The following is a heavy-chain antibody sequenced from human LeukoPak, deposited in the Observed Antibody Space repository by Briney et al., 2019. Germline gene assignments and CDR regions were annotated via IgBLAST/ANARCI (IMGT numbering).Heavy chain of an antibody. CDR1: AFTFSSYS. CDR2: ISSSSSTI. V-gene: IGHV3-48*04. CDR3: ARDYSSSYYYYYYMDV. J-gene: IGHJ6*03. D-gene: IGHD6-6*01. Sequence: PGGSLRLSCAASAFTFSSYSMNWVRQAPGKGLEWVSYISSSSSTIYYADSVKGRFTISRDNAKNSLYLQMNSLRAEDTAVYYCARDYSSSYYYYYYMDVWGKGTTVTVSS.